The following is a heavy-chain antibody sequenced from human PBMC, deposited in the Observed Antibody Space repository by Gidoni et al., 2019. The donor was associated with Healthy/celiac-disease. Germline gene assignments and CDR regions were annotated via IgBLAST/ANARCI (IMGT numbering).Heavy chain of an antibody. CDR3: ARDMIPSYYYGMDV. CDR1: GFTFSSYG. D-gene: IGHD3-22*01. J-gene: IGHJ6*02. Sequence: QVQLVESGGGVVQPGRSLRLSCAASGFTFSSYGMHWVRQAPGKGLEWVAVIWYDGSNKYYADSVKGRFTISRDNSKNTLYLQLNSLRAEDTAVHYCARDMIPSYYYGMDVWGQGTTVTVSS. V-gene: IGHV3-33*08. CDR2: IWYDGSNK.